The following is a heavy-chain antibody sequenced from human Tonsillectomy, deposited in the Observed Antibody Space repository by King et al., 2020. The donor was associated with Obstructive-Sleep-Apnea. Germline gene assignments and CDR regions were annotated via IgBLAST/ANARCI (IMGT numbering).Heavy chain of an antibody. J-gene: IGHJ4*02. CDR3: AKEGYSGYDLYY. Sequence: VQLVESGGGVVQPGRSLRLSCAASGFTFSSYGMHWVRQAPGKGLEWVAVISYDGSNKYYADSVKGRFTISRDNSKNTLYLQMNSLRAEDTAVYYCAKEGYSGYDLYYWGQGTLVTVSS. CDR1: GFTFSSYG. CDR2: ISYDGSNK. D-gene: IGHD5-12*01. V-gene: IGHV3-30*18.